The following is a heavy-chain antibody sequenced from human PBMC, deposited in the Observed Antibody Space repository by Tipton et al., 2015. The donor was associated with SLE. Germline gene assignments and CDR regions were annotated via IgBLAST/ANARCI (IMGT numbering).Heavy chain of an antibody. CDR3: TRDNWVFTTTGTMV. J-gene: IGHJ4*02. CDR2: IYYSGST. D-gene: IGHD1-1*01. Sequence: TLSLTCAVYGGSFSGYFWSWIRQPPGKGLEWIGYIYYSGSTNYNPSLKSRVTMSVDTSKNQFSLRLTSVTAADTAVYYCTRDNWVFTTTGTMVWGQGTLVTVSS. V-gene: IGHV4-59*12. CDR1: GGSFSGYF.